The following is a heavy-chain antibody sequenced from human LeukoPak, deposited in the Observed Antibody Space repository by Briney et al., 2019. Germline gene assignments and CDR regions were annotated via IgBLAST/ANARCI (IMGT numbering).Heavy chain of an antibody. CDR3: ATGYCSSTSCYTPLAY. CDR1: GFTFDDYG. D-gene: IGHD2-2*02. Sequence: GGSLRLSCAASGFTFDDYGVSWVRQAPGKGLEWVSGINWNGGSTGYADSVKGRFTISRDNAKNSLYLQMNSLRAEDTALYYFATGYCSSTSCYTPLAYWGQGTLVTVSS. V-gene: IGHV3-20*04. CDR2: INWNGGST. J-gene: IGHJ4*02.